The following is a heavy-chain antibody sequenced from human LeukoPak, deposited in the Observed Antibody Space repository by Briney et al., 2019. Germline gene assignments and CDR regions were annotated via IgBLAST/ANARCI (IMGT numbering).Heavy chain of an antibody. D-gene: IGHD3-3*01. CDR1: GGSFSGYY. CDR3: AKIRFLVYMDV. CDR2: INHSGST. J-gene: IGHJ6*03. V-gene: IGHV4-34*01. Sequence: PSETLSLTCAVYGGSFSGYYWSWIRQPPGKGLEWIGEINHSGSTNYNPSLKSRVTISVDTSKNQFSLKLSSVTAADTAVYYCAKIRFLVYMDVWGKGTTVTVSS.